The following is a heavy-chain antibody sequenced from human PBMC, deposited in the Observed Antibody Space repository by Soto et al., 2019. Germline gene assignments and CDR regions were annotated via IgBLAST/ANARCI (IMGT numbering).Heavy chain of an antibody. CDR3: ASDTLGGDDAFDI. V-gene: IGHV1-3*01. CDR1: GYAFTSYA. J-gene: IGHJ3*02. Sequence: GASVNVSGKASGYAFTSYAMHWVRQAPGQRLEWMGWINAGNGNTKYSQKFQGRVTITRDTSASAAYMELSSLRSEDTAVYYCASDTLGGDDAFDIWGQGTMVTVSS. D-gene: IGHD3-3*01. CDR2: INAGNGNT.